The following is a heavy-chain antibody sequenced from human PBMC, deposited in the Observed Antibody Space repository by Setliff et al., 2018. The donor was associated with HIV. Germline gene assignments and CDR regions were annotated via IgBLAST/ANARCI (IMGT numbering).Heavy chain of an antibody. CDR1: GYAFDSYT. CDR2: INPNSDNT. D-gene: IGHD2-15*01. CDR3: ARIGRTPYYYYYMDV. Sequence: AASVKVSCKASGYAFDSYTLNWVRQATGRGLEWVGWINPNSDNTAYAQKFQGRLTMTRNTSTGTVYMELSSLRSEDTAVYYCARIGRTPYYYYYMDVWGKGTTVTVSS. V-gene: IGHV1-8*01. J-gene: IGHJ6*03.